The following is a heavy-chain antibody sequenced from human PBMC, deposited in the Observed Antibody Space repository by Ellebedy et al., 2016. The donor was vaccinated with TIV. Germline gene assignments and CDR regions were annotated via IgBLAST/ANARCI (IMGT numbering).Heavy chain of an antibody. CDR1: GFTFSSYG. D-gene: IGHD2-2*01. J-gene: IGHJ4*02. Sequence: GESLKISXAASGFTFSSYGMHWVRQAPGKGLEWVAVISYDGSNKYYADSVKGRFTISRDNSKNTLYLQINSLRAEDTAVYYCAKDLGYCSSTSCYPESNWGQGTLVTVSS. CDR2: ISYDGSNK. CDR3: AKDLGYCSSTSCYPESN. V-gene: IGHV3-30*18.